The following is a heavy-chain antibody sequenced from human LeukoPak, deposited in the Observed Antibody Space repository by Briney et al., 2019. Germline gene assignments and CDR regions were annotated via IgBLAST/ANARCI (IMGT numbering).Heavy chain of an antibody. V-gene: IGHV3-23*01. D-gene: IGHD3-22*01. J-gene: IGHJ6*04. CDR1: GFTFSSYA. CDR2: ISGSGDST. CDR3: AKANQNYYDAHMDV. Sequence: GGSLRLSCADSGFTFSSYAMKWVRQAPGKGLEWVSGISGSGDSTYYADSVKGRFTISRDNSENTLYLQMNSLRAEDTAVYHCAKANQNYYDAHMDVWGTGTTVTVSS.